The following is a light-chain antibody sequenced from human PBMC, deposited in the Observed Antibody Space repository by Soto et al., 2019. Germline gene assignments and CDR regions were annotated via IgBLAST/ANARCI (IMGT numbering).Light chain of an antibody. CDR1: QAINKW. CDR2: AAS. Sequence: DIPMTQSPSSVSASVGDRVTITCRASQAINKWVAWYQQKPGKAPNLLIYAASNLLRGVPSRFSGSGSGTDFTLTISSLQPEDFATYYCQQANAFPPAFGEGTHVEIK. J-gene: IGKJ4*01. V-gene: IGKV1-12*01. CDR3: QQANAFPPA.